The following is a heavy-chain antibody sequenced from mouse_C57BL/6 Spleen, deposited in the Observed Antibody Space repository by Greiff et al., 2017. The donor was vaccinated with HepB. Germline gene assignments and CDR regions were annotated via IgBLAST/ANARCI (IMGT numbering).Heavy chain of an antibody. CDR1: GYAFSSSW. CDR3: ARYDYDSLPY. J-gene: IGHJ3*01. V-gene: IGHV1-82*01. D-gene: IGHD2-4*01. Sequence: QVQLQQSGSELVKPGASVKISCKASGYAFSSSWMNWVKQRPGKGLEWIGRIYPGDGDTNYNGKFKGKATLTADKSSSTAYMQLSSLTSEDSAVYFCARYDYDSLPYWGQGTLVTVSA. CDR2: IYPGDGDT.